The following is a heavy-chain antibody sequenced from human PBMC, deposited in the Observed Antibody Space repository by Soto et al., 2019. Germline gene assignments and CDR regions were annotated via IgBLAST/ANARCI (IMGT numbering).Heavy chain of an antibody. V-gene: IGHV1-2*02. CDR3: ARVPHYYGSGSYLLY. CDR2: INPNSGGT. CDR1: GYTFTGDY. Sequence: GASVKVSCKASGYTFTGDYMHWVRQAPGQGLEWMGWINPNSGGTNYAQKFQGRVTMTRDTSISTAYMELSRLRSDDTAVYYCARVPHYYGSGSYLLYWGQGTLVSVSS. J-gene: IGHJ4*02. D-gene: IGHD3-10*01.